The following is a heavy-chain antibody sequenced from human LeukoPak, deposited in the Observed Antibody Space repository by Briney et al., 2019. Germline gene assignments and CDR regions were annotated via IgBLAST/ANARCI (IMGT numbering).Heavy chain of an antibody. CDR2: ISANAVST. CDR3: ASMPSTEIYYFYYMDV. J-gene: IGHJ6*03. D-gene: IGHD2-2*01. V-gene: IGHV3-23*01. CDR1: RFTFSSYT. Sequence: GGSLRLSCADSRFTFSSYTMNWVRQAPGKGLEWVSGISANAVSTYSADSVKGRLTISRDNSKNTLYLHMDRLGTEDTAVYYCASMPSTEIYYFYYMDVWGKGTTVTVSS.